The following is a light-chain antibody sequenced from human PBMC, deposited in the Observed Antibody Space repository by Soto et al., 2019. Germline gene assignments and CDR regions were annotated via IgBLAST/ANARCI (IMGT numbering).Light chain of an antibody. CDR3: QQYDNVPPT. Sequence: DIQMTQSPSSLSASVGDRVTITCQASQDISNYLNWYQQKPGKAPKLLIYDAFNVETGVPSRFSASGSGTDFTLTISSLQPEDIEEYYCQQYDNVPPTFGQGTKVEIX. J-gene: IGKJ2*01. CDR2: DAF. V-gene: IGKV1-33*01. CDR1: QDISNY.